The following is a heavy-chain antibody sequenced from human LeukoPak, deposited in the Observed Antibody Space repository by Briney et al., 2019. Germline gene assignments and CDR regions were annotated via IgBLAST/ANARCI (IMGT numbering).Heavy chain of an antibody. CDR2: IIPIFGTA. CDR3: ARGGWDAFDI. Sequence: ASVKVSCKASGYTFSNYAMNWVRQAPGQGLEWMGGIIPIFGTANYAQKFQGRVTITADESTSTAYMELSSLRSEDTAVYYCARGGWDAFDIWGQGTMVTVSS. CDR1: GYTFSNYA. D-gene: IGHD3-16*01. V-gene: IGHV1-69*13. J-gene: IGHJ3*02.